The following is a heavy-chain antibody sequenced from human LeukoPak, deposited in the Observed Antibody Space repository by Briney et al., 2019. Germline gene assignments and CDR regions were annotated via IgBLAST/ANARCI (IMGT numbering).Heavy chain of an antibody. CDR3: AAQSPAKGYYYYMDV. Sequence: SETLSLTCTVSGGSISSSSYYWGWIRQPPGKGLEWIGGIYYSGSTYYNPSLKSRVTISVDTSKNQFSLKLSSVTAADTAVYYCAAQSPAKGYYYYMDVWGKGTTVTVSS. V-gene: IGHV4-39*01. J-gene: IGHJ6*03. CDR1: GGSISSSSYY. CDR2: IYYSGST.